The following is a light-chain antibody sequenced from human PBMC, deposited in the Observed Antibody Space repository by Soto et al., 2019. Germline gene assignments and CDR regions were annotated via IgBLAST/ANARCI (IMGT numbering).Light chain of an antibody. CDR3: QQRSNWPLT. Sequence: ETLWTQGPATLSLFPVAGATLSCRASQSVSSFLAWYQQKPGQAPRLLIYDASNKATGIPARFSGSGSGTDFTLTINSLQPEDFAVYYCQQRSNWPLTFGGGTKVDIK. J-gene: IGKJ4*01. CDR2: DAS. CDR1: QSVSSF. V-gene: IGKV3-11*01.